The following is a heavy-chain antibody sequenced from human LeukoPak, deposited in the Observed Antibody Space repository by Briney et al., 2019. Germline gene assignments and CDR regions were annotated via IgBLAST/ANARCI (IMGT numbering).Heavy chain of an antibody. Sequence: GGSLRLSCAASGFSFGSYEMNWVRQAPGKGLEWVSYISSSGSTKYYADSVKGRFTISRDNAKNSLYLQMNSLRAEDTAVYYCAREGRWLQSFDYWGQGTLVTVSS. CDR1: GFSFGSYE. CDR3: AREGRWLQSFDY. J-gene: IGHJ4*02. V-gene: IGHV3-48*03. D-gene: IGHD5-24*01. CDR2: ISSSGSTK.